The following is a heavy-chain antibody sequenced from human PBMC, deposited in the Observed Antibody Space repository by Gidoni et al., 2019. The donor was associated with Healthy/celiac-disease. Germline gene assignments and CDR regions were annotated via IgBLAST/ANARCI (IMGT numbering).Heavy chain of an antibody. CDR2: IYYSGST. V-gene: IGHV4-39*01. CDR3: ARHQGYCSGGSCYPDWYFDL. D-gene: IGHD2-15*01. J-gene: IGHJ2*01. CDR1: GGSISSSSYY. Sequence: QLQLQESGPGLVKPSETLSLTCPVSGGSISSSSYYWGWIRQPPGKGQEWIGSIYYSGSTYYNPSLKSRVTISVDTSKNQFSLKLSSVTAADTAVYYCARHQGYCSGGSCYPDWYFDLWGRGTLVTVSS.